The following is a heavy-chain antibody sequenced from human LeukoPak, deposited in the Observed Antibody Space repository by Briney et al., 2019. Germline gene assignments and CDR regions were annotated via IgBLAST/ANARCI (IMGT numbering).Heavy chain of an antibody. V-gene: IGHV4-34*01. Sequence: AETLSLTCAVYGGSFSGYYWSWIRQPPGKGLEWIGEINHSGSTNYNPSLKSRVTISVDTSKNQFSLKLSSVTAADTALYYCARGRRYYYGSGSYYEWDYWGQGTLVTVSS. J-gene: IGHJ4*02. CDR1: GGSFSGYY. D-gene: IGHD3-10*01. CDR3: ARGRRYYYGSGSYYEWDY. CDR2: INHSGST.